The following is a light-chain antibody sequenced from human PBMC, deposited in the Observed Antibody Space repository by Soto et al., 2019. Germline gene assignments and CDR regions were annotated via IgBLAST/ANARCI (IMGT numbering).Light chain of an antibody. V-gene: IGLV2-14*01. CDR2: EVS. CDR1: SSDVGGYNS. J-gene: IGLJ2*01. CDR3: SSYTTSSTLYVV. Sequence: QSALTQPASVSGSPGQSITISCTGTSSDVGGYNSVSWYQQHPGKAPKLMIYEVSNRPSGVSNRFSGSKSGNTASLTISGLQAEDEADYYRSSYTTSSTLYVVFGGGTKLTVL.